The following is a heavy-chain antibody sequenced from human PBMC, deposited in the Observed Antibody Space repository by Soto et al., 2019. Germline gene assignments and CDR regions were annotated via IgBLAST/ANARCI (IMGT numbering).Heavy chain of an antibody. CDR3: ANLRSSSSDYYYYYGMDV. J-gene: IGHJ6*02. D-gene: IGHD6-6*01. CDR2: ISYDGSNK. CDR1: GFTFSSYG. Sequence: GGSLRLSCAASGFTFSSYGLPWVRQAPGKGLEWVAVISYDGSNKYYADSVKGRFTISRDNSKNTLYLQMNSLRAEDTAVYYCANLRSSSSDYYYYYGMDVWGQGTTVTVSS. V-gene: IGHV3-30*18.